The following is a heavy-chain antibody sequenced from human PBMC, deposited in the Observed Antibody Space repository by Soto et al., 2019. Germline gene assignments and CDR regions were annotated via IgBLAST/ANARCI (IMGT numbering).Heavy chain of an antibody. CDR3: ARGWRFDP. CDR1: GGSFTAYQ. Sequence: ETLSLTCGVYGGSFTAYQWNWIRQSPGQGLEWIGEINHSGTTKYNPSLASRINLSVDNSKKQFSLKMFSVTAADTAIYYCARGWRFDPWGQGTPVTVYS. D-gene: IGHD1-1*01. J-gene: IGHJ5*02. V-gene: IGHV4-34*01. CDR2: INHSGTT.